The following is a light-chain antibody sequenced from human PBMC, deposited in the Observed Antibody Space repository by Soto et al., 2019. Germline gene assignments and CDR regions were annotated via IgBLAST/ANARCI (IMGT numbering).Light chain of an antibody. Sequence: EIVMTQSPATLSVSPGERVTLSCRASQSVSNNLAWYQQKVGQAPRLLIYGASTRATGIPARFSGSGSGTEFTLTISSLQSEDFAVYFCQQYNNWPRTFGQGTKVDIK. CDR3: QQYNNWPRT. J-gene: IGKJ1*01. V-gene: IGKV3-15*01. CDR1: QSVSNN. CDR2: GAS.